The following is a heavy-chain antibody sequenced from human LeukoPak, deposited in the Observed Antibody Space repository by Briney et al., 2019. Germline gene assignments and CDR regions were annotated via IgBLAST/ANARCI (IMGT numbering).Heavy chain of an antibody. CDR2: IYPGDSDT. V-gene: IGHV5-51*01. Sequence: GESLKISCKGSGYSFNRFWIGWGRQMPGKGLEWMGIIYPGDSDTRYSPSFQGQVTISADKSISTAYLQWSSMKASDTAMYYCARCVRGVLDYWGQGTLVTVSS. J-gene: IGHJ4*02. D-gene: IGHD3-10*02. CDR3: ARCVRGVLDY. CDR1: GYSFNRFW.